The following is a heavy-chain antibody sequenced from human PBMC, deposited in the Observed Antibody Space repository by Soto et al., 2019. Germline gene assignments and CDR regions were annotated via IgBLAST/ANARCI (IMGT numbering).Heavy chain of an antibody. Sequence: EEELRHSCAASGFTFSSYSMNWVRQAPGKGLEWVSSISSSSSYIYYADSVKGRFTISRDNAKNSLYLQLNSVRAEDTAVYYCTRVWSDDIAWFVPWCEGTLV. CDR2: ISSSSSYI. CDR1: GFTFSSYS. V-gene: IGHV3-21*01. CDR3: TRVWSDDIAWFVP. D-gene: IGHD3-3*01. J-gene: IGHJ5*02.